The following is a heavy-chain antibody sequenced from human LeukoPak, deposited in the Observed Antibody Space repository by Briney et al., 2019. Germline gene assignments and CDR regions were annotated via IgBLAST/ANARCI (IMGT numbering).Heavy chain of an antibody. CDR1: GGTFSSYA. CDR2: IIPILGIA. J-gene: IGHJ4*02. CDR3: ARGIGGVAFD. D-gene: IGHD3-3*01. Sequence: SVKVSCKASGGTFSSYAISWVRQAPGQGLEWMGRIIPILGIANYAQKSQGRVTITADKSTSTAYMELSSLRSEDTAVYYCARGIGGVAFDWGQGTLVTVSS. V-gene: IGHV1-69*04.